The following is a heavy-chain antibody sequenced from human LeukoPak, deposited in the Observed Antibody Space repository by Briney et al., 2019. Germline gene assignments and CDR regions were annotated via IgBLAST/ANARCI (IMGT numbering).Heavy chain of an antibody. CDR2: INPNSGGT. CDR3: AKCEWELLAAFDI. CDR1: GHTFTGDY. J-gene: IGHJ3*02. V-gene: IGHV1-2*02. D-gene: IGHD1-26*01. Sequence: ASVKVSCKASGHTFTGDYMHRVRQAPGQGLEWRGWINPNSGGTNYAQKFQGRVTMTRDTSISTAYMELSRLRSDDTAVYCCAKCEWELLAAFDIWGQRTIVTVSS.